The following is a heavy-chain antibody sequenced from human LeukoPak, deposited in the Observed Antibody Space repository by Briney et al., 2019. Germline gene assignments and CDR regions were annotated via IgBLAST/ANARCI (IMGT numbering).Heavy chain of an antibody. Sequence: ASVKVSCKASGYTFTDYYMHWVRQAPGQGLEWMGWISAYNGNTNYAQKLQGRVTMTTDTSTSTAYMELRSLRSDDTAVYYCARGAPSQCNDYWGQGTLVTVSS. J-gene: IGHJ4*02. CDR2: ISAYNGNT. CDR3: ARGAPSQCNDY. D-gene: IGHD1-26*01. V-gene: IGHV1-18*04. CDR1: GYTFTDYY.